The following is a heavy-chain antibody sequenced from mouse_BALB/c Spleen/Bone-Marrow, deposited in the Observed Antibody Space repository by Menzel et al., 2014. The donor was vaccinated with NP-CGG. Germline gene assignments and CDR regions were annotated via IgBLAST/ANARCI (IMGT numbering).Heavy chain of an antibody. D-gene: IGHD1-1*01. J-gene: IGHJ1*01. CDR1: GFTFSSYG. CDR3: ARVYGWYFDV. V-gene: IGHV5-6-3*01. Sequence: EVMLVESGGRLVQPGGSLKLSCVASGFTFSSYGTSWVRQTPDKRLELVATINNNGGSTYYPDSVKGQFTISRDNAKNTLYLQMSSLKSEDTAMYYCARVYGWYFDVWGAGTTVTVSS. CDR2: INNNGGST.